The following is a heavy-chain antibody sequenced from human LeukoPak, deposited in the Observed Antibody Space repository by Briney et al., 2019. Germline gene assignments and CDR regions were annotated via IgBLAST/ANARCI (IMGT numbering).Heavy chain of an antibody. CDR1: GGSINSNSYY. J-gene: IGHJ5*02. CDR2: IYYSGST. V-gene: IGHV4-39*07. Sequence: SETLSLTCTVSGGSINSNSYYWGWIRQPPGKGLEWIANIYYSGSTSYNPSLRSRVTISVDTSKNQFSLKLSSVTAADTAVYYCARGGPNWFDPWGQGTLVTVSS. CDR3: ARGGPNWFDP.